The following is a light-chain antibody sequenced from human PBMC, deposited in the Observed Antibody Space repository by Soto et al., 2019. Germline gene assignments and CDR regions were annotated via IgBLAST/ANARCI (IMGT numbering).Light chain of an antibody. Sequence: IVLTQSPATLSVSPGERATLSCKASQSVSSNLAWYQQKPGQAPRLLSYGASTRATGIPARFSGSGSGTEFTLTISSLEPEDFAVYYCQQRSNWPITFGQGTRLEI. CDR1: QSVSSN. V-gene: IGKV3-15*01. CDR3: QQRSNWPIT. CDR2: GAS. J-gene: IGKJ5*01.